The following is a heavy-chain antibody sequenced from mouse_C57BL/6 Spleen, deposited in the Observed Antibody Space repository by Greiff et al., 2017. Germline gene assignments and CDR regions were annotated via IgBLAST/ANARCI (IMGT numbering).Heavy chain of an antibody. CDR1: GYSITSGYY. J-gene: IGHJ3*01. CDR3: ARGGSYGSSPFAY. CDR2: ISYDGSN. V-gene: IGHV3-6*01. Sequence: EVKLMESGPGLVKPSQSLSLTCSVTGYSITSGYYWNWIRQFPGNKLEWMGYISYDGSNNYNPSLKNRISITRDTSKNQFFLKLNSVTTEDTATYYCARGGSYGSSPFAYWGQGTLVTVSA. D-gene: IGHD1-1*01.